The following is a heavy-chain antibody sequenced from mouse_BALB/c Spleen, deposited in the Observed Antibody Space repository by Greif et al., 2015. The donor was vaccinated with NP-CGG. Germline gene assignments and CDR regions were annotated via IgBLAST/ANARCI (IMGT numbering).Heavy chain of an antibody. D-gene: IGHD2-10*02. V-gene: IGHV1-9*01. CDR3: ARKRYGNYEDY. CDR1: GYTFSSYW. J-gene: IGHJ2*01. CDR2: ILPGSGST. Sequence: VKVVESGAELMKPGASVKISCKATGYTFSSYWIEWVKQRPGHGLEWIGEILPGSGSTNYNEKFKGKATFTADTSSNTAYMQLSSLTSEDSAVYYCARKRYGNYEDYWGQGTTLTVSS.